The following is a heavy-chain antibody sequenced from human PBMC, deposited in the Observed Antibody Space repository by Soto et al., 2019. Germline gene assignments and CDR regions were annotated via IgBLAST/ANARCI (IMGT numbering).Heavy chain of an antibody. Sequence: SLRLSCAASGFTFSSYGMHWVRQAPGKGLEWVAVISYDGSNKYYADSVKGRFTISRDNSKNTLYLQMNSLRAEDTAVYYCAKGPIVGAFFDYWGQGTLVTVSS. CDR2: ISYDGSNK. V-gene: IGHV3-30*18. J-gene: IGHJ4*02. CDR3: AKGPIVGAFFDY. CDR1: GFTFSSYG. D-gene: IGHD1-26*01.